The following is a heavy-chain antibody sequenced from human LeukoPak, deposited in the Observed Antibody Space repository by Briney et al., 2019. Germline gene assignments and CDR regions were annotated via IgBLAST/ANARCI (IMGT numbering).Heavy chain of an antibody. CDR1: GGSISSGGYY. CDR3: AGYCSGGSCYSDWFDP. V-gene: IGHV4-31*03. J-gene: IGHJ5*02. D-gene: IGHD2-15*01. CDR2: IYYSGST. Sequence: SETLSPTCTVSGGSISSGGYYWSWIRQHPGKGLEWIGYIYYSGSTYYNPSLKSRVTISVDTSKNQFSLKLSSVAAADTAVYYCAGYCSGGSCYSDWFDPWGQGTLVTVSS.